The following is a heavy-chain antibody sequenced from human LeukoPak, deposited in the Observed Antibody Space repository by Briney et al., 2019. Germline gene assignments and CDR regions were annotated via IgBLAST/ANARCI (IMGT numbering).Heavy chain of an antibody. Sequence: GGPLRLSCAASGFTFSNAWMSWVRQAPGKGLEWVGRIKSKTDGGTTDYAAPVKGRFTISRDDSKNTLYLQMNSLKTEDTAVYYCTRADVGSSSPFDYWGQGTLVTVSS. CDR3: TRADVGSSSPFDY. D-gene: IGHD6-6*01. V-gene: IGHV3-15*01. CDR2: IKSKTDGGTT. J-gene: IGHJ4*02. CDR1: GFTFSNAW.